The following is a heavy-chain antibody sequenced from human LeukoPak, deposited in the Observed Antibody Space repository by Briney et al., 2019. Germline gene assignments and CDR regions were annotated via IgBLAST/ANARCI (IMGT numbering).Heavy chain of an antibody. D-gene: IGHD4-17*01. J-gene: IGHJ5*02. Sequence: SETLSLTCTVSGYSISSGYYWGWIRQPPGKGLEWIGSIYHSGSTYYNPSLKSRVTISVDTSKNQFSLKLSSVTAADTAVYYCARQTDPRLRRGWFDPWGQGTLVTVSS. V-gene: IGHV4-38-2*02. CDR3: ARQTDPRLRRGWFDP. CDR1: GYSISSGYY. CDR2: IYHSGST.